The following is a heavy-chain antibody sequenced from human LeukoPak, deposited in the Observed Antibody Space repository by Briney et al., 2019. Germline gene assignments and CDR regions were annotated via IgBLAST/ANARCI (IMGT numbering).Heavy chain of an antibody. V-gene: IGHV3-30-3*01. D-gene: IGHD6-13*01. J-gene: IGHJ4*02. CDR3: ASASGGAATGFYFDL. Sequence: PGGSLRLSCAASGFTFSSYAMHWVRQAPGKGLEWVAVISYDGSNKYYADSVKGRLTISRDNSNNTLNLQMNSLTSDDTAVYYCASASGGAATGFYFDLWGQGTLVTVSS. CDR2: ISYDGSNK. CDR1: GFTFSSYA.